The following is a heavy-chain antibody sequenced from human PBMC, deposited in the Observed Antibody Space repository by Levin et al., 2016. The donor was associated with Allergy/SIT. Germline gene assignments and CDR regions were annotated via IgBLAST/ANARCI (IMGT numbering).Heavy chain of an antibody. J-gene: IGHJ5*02. CDR2: IYHSGST. D-gene: IGHD4-17*01. V-gene: IGHV4-38-2*01. CDR3: ARADGDYVNWFDP. Sequence: GSLRLSCAVSGYSISSGYYWGWIRQPPGKGLEWIGSIYHSGSTYYNPSLKSRVTISVDTSKNQFSLKLSSVTAADTAVYYCARADGDYVNWFDPWGQGTLVTVSS. CDR1: GYSISSGYY.